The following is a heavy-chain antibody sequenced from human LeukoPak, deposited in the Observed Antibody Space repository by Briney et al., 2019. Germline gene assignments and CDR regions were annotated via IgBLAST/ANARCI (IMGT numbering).Heavy chain of an antibody. CDR2: IAYDGSRA. V-gene: IGHV3-33*01. CDR3: TRYNNDHFDY. Sequence: PGRSLILSCAGSGCTFVGYGMHWFRQTPGKGLEWVAVIAYDGSRAFYSDSVKGRFTISRDTSKNTMSVQMDALRAEDTAVYYCTRYNNDHFDYWGQGTLVTVSS. D-gene: IGHD1-14*01. J-gene: IGHJ4*02. CDR1: GCTFVGYG.